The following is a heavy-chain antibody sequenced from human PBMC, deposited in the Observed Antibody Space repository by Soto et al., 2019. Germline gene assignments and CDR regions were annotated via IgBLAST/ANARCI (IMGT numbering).Heavy chain of an antibody. Sequence: ASVKVSCKASGYTFTSYYMHWVRQAPGQGLEWMGIINPSGGSTSYAQKFQGRATMTRDTSTSTVYMELSSLISEDTAVYYCAREDNDNGIADAWDDAFDIWGQGTMVTVSS. CDR2: INPSGGST. CDR3: AREDNDNGIADAWDDAFDI. J-gene: IGHJ3*02. CDR1: GYTFTSYY. D-gene: IGHD6-13*01. V-gene: IGHV1-46*01.